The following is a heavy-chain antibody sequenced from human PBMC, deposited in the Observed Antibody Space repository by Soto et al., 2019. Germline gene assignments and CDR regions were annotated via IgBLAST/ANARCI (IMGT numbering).Heavy chain of an antibody. V-gene: IGHV3-48*03. CDR2: IHPSGQPI. D-gene: IGHD1-26*01. J-gene: IGHJ3*01. Sequence: EVQLVASGGGLIQPGGSLRLSCAASGFTFSSSELYWVRQAPGKGLEWVSYIHPSGQPIFYADSVKGRFTISRDNAKNLLYLQRSSLRAEDSAFYYCSRRASRWGQGTMVTVSS. CDR1: GFTFSSSE. CDR3: SRRASR.